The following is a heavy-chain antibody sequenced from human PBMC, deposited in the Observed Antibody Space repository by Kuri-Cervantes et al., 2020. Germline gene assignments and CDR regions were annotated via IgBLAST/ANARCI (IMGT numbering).Heavy chain of an antibody. V-gene: IGHV3-30*18. CDR1: GFTFTYAC. D-gene: IGHD3-3*01. CDR2: ISYDGSNK. Sequence: GESLKISCAGSGFTFTYACMSWVRQAPGKGLEWVAVISYDGSNKYYADSVKGRFTISRDNSKNTLYLQMNSLRAEDTAVYYCAKGIVDYDFWSGYLGYYYYYGMDVWGQGTTVTVSS. J-gene: IGHJ6*02. CDR3: AKGIVDYDFWSGYLGYYYYYGMDV.